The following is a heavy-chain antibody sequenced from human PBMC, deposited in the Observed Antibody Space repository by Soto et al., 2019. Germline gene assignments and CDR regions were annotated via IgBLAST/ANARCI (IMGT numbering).Heavy chain of an antibody. D-gene: IGHD5-12*01. CDR2: IYYSGST. V-gene: IGHV4-39*01. CDR1: GGSISSSSYY. Sequence: SETLSLTCTISGGSISSSSYYWGWIRQPPGKGLEWIVSIYYSGSTYYNPSLKSRVTISVDTSKNQFSLKLSSVTAADTAVYYCATHYSGYDKDWYFDLWGRGTLVTVSS. J-gene: IGHJ2*01. CDR3: ATHYSGYDKDWYFDL.